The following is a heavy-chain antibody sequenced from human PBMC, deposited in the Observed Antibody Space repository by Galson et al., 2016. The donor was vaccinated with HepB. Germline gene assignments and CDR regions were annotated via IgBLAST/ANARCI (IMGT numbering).Heavy chain of an antibody. V-gene: IGHV3-53*01. Sequence: SLRLSCAASGFTVSTNFMSWVRQAPGKGLEWVAVIYSGGSTYYADSVKGRFTISRDSSKNTMYLQMNSLSAEDTAVYYCARDYFDSSGFPPYFHGMDVWGQGTTVSVSS. J-gene: IGHJ6*02. D-gene: IGHD3-22*01. CDR3: ARDYFDSSGFPPYFHGMDV. CDR2: IYSGGST. CDR1: GFTVSTNF.